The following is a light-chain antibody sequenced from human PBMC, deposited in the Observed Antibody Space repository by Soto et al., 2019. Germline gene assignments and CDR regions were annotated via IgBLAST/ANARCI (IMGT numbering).Light chain of an antibody. V-gene: IGKV1-5*03. J-gene: IGKJ1*01. Sequence: DIQMTQSPFTLSASVGDRVTITCRASQSISSWLAWYQQKPGKAPTLLIYKASTLESGVPSNFSGSGSGTEFTPTISSLQPEDFATYYCQQYNSYPWTFGQGTKVDI. CDR3: QQYNSYPWT. CDR2: KAS. CDR1: QSISSW.